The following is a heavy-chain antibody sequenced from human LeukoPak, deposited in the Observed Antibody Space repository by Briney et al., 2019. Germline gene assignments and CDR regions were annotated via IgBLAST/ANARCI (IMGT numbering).Heavy chain of an antibody. J-gene: IGHJ5*02. V-gene: IGHV3-21*01. Sequence: GGSLRLSCAASGFTFSSYSMNWVRQAPGKGLEWVSSISSSSSYIYYADSVKGRFTISRDNAKNSLYLQMNSLRAEDTAVYYCARDLIPLGSGYYVPWFDHWGQGTLVTVSS. D-gene: IGHD3-3*01. CDR2: ISSSSSYI. CDR3: ARDLIPLGSGYYVPWFDH. CDR1: GFTFSSYS.